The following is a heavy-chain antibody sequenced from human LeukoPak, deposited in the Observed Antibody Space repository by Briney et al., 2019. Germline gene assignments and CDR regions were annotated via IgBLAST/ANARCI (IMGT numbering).Heavy chain of an antibody. CDR1: GGSIGSYY. CDR3: ARVRDFWSGPRYCFDY. D-gene: IGHD3-3*01. V-gene: IGHV4-59*01. CDR2: IYYSGST. Sequence: SETLSLTCTVSGGSIGSYYWSWIRQPPGKGLEWIGYIYYSGSTNYNPSLKSRVTISVHTSKNQFSLNLSSVTAADTAAYYCARVRDFWSGPRYCFDYWGQGTLVTVSS. J-gene: IGHJ4*02.